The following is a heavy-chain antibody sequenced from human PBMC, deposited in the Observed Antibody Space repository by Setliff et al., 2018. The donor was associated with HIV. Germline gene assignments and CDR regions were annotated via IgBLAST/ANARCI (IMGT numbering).Heavy chain of an antibody. CDR1: GDSVSSRSYY. D-gene: IGHD3-3*01. V-gene: IGHV4-39*01. J-gene: IGHJ3*02. CDR3: ARQSGYTRGWDIFGVVAGSFDI. Sequence: SETLSLTCSVSGDSVSSRSYYWGWIRQSPGKGLEWIGSIYFNGITHDNPSLKSRVTTSVDTSKNQFSLKLSSVTAADTAIYYCARQSGYTRGWDIFGVVAGSFDIWGLGTMVTVSS. CDR2: IYFNGIT.